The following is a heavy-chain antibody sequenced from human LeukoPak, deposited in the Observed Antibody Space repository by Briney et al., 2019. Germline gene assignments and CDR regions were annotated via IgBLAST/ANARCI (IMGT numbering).Heavy chain of an antibody. V-gene: IGHV3-23*01. Sequence: GGSLRLSCAASGFTFSSYAMSWVRQAPGKGLEWVSAISGSGGSTYYADSVKGRFTISRDNSKNTLYLQMNSLRAEDTAVYYCAKIRGNKEQQLVLSYFDYWGQGTLVTVSS. CDR2: ISGSGGST. D-gene: IGHD6-13*01. J-gene: IGHJ4*02. CDR1: GFTFSSYA. CDR3: AKIRGNKEQQLVLSYFDY.